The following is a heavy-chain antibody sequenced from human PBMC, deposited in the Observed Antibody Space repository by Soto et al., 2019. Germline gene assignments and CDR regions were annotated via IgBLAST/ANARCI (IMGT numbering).Heavy chain of an antibody. J-gene: IGHJ4*02. CDR3: ARDSLWYFDY. CDR2: ISYDANYK. D-gene: IGHD2-21*01. V-gene: IGHV3-30-3*01. Sequence: QVQLVDSGGGVVQPGRSLRLSCAASGFPFSSYAMHWVRQAPGKGLEWVAVISYDANYKNYADSVKGRFTISRDNSKNTLNLQMNSLRAEDTAVYYCARDSLWYFDYWGQGTLVTVSS. CDR1: GFPFSSYA.